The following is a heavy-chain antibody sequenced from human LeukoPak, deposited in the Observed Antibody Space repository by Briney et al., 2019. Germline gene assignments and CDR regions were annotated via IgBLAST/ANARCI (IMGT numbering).Heavy chain of an antibody. V-gene: IGHV4-59*01. CDR3: ARVDSWYIAFDI. Sequence: PSETLSLTCAVYGGSFSGYYWNWIRQPPGKGLEWIGYIYYSGSTNYNPSLKSRVTISVDTSKNQFSLKLSSVTAADTAVYYCARVDSWYIAFDIWGQGTMVTVSS. D-gene: IGHD6-13*01. CDR2: IYYSGST. J-gene: IGHJ3*02. CDR1: GGSFSGYY.